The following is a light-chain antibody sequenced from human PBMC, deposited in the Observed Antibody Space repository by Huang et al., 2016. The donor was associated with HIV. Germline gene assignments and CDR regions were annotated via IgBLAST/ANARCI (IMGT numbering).Light chain of an antibody. CDR1: QSVSSD. V-gene: IGKV3-20*01. CDR3: QQSDTSPQT. CDR2: GAS. Sequence: EIVLTQSPGTLSLSPGERATLSCRASQSVSSDVAWYQQKPGQAPRLLIYGASTMATGIPDRFSGSGSGTVFTLTIIRLEPEDFAVYYCQQSDTSPQTFGQGTKLEIK. J-gene: IGKJ2*01.